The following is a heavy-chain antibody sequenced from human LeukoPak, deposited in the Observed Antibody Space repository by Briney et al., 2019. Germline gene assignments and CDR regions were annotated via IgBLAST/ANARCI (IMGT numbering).Heavy chain of an antibody. J-gene: IGHJ4*02. D-gene: IGHD6-19*01. Sequence: LPGGSLRLSCAASGFTFSSYEMNWVRQAPGKGLEWVSYISGSSSTIYYADSVKGRFTISRDNAKNSLYLQMNSLRAEDTGVYYCVISSGWKGGYYFDFWGQGTLVTVSA. CDR3: VISSGWKGGYYFDF. V-gene: IGHV3-48*03. CDR2: ISGSSSTI. CDR1: GFTFSSYE.